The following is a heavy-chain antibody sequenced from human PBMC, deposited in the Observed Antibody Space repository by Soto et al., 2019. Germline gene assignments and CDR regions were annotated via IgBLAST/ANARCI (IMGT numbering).Heavy chain of an antibody. CDR3: ALGDYGNLDY. J-gene: IGHJ4*02. Sequence: QLQLQESGPGLVKPSETMSLTCTVSGGSISSSSYYWGWIRQPPGKGLEWIGSIYYSGSTYYNPSLKSRVTRSVDTSKNQFSLKLSSVTAADTAVYYCALGDYGNLDYWGQGTLVTFSS. D-gene: IGHD4-17*01. V-gene: IGHV4-39*01. CDR2: IYYSGST. CDR1: GGSISSSSYY.